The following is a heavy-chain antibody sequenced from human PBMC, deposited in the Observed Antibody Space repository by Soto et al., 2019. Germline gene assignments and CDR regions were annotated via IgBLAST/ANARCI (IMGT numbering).Heavy chain of an antibody. D-gene: IGHD3-22*01. V-gene: IGHV4-30-4*01. Sequence: SETLSLTCTVSGASINNNDYYWSWIRQTPGKGLEWIGYVYYSGTTDYIPSLKSRLSMSIDKSQDQFTLKLNSVTAADTATYYCARMSYFYDKWYFDLWGRGTLVTVSS. CDR2: VYYSGTT. CDR1: GASINNNDYY. CDR3: ARMSYFYDKWYFDL. J-gene: IGHJ2*01.